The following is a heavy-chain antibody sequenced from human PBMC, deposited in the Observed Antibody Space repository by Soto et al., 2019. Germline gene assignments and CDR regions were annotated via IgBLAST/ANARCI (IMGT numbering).Heavy chain of an antibody. CDR2: IYRTGST. V-gene: IGHV4-4*02. D-gene: IGHD1-7*01. Sequence: NPSETLSLTCAASGGSFTSNNWWTWVRQPPGQGLEWIGEIYRTGSTNYNPSLKSRVTISLDKSENQFSLKVTSLTAADTAVYYCASRDPGTSVDYWGQGTLVTVSS. CDR3: ASRDPGTSVDY. J-gene: IGHJ4*02. CDR1: GGSFTSNNW.